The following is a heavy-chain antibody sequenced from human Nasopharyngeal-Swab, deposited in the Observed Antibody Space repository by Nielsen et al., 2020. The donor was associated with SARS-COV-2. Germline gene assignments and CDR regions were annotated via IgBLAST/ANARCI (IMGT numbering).Heavy chain of an antibody. J-gene: IGHJ4*02. V-gene: IGHV3-48*03. CDR2: ISSSGSTI. Sequence: GESLKISCAASGFTFSSYEMSWIRQAPGKGLEWVSYISSSGSTIYYADSVKGRFTISRDNAKNSLYLQMNSLRAEDTAVYYCARFYVRSGRYSGSDPEDYWGQGTLVTVSS. D-gene: IGHD1-26*01. CDR1: GFTFSSYE. CDR3: ARFYVRSGRYSGSDPEDY.